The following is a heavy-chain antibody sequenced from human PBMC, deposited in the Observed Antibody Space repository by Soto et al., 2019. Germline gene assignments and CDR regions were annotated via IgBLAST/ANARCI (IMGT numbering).Heavy chain of an antibody. V-gene: IGHV4-34*01. Sequence: SETLSLTCAVYGGSFSGYYWSWIRQPPGKGLEWIGEINHSGSTNYNPSLKSRVTISVDTSKNQFSLKLSSVTAADTAVYYCARGIAVAGINCFDPRGQGTLVTVSS. J-gene: IGHJ5*02. D-gene: IGHD6-19*01. CDR2: INHSGST. CDR1: GGSFSGYY. CDR3: ARGIAVAGINCFDP.